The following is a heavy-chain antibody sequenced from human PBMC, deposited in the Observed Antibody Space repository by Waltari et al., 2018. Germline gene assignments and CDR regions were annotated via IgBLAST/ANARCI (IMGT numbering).Heavy chain of an antibody. CDR3: ARGETMVRLDY. D-gene: IGHD4-17*01. J-gene: IGHJ4*02. CDR2: ICSKSKTL. Sequence: YYMTWIRQAPGKGLESLAYICSKSKTLHYGDSVKGLFIVSRDNGKNLVYLQMNSLRVDDTAVYYCARGETMVRLDYWGQGILVAVSS. V-gene: IGHV3-11*01. CDR1: YY.